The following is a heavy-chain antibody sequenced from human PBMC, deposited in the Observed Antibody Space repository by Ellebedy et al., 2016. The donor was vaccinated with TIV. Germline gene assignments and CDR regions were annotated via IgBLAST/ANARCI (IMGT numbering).Heavy chain of an antibody. CDR2: IKSKADGGTA. CDR3: TTLYFAENWDPNN. J-gene: IGHJ4*02. CDR1: GFTFIEAW. V-gene: IGHV3-15*05. Sequence: GESLKISCAASGFTFIEAWMTWVRQAPGKGLEWVGRIKSKADGGTADYAAFAKGRFTISRDDSKSTLYLEMNSLKTEDTAVYYCTTLYFAENWDPNNWGRGSLVTVSS. D-gene: IGHD7-27*01.